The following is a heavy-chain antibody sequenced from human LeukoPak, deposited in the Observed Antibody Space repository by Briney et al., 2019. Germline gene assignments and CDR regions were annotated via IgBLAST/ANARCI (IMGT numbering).Heavy chain of an antibody. CDR3: ARDGCSSTSCYPWGYYYGMDV. J-gene: IGHJ6*04. V-gene: IGHV4-34*01. CDR2: INHSGST. Sequence: PSETLSHTCAVYGGSFSGYYWSWIRQPPGKGLEWIGEINHSGSTNYNPSLKSRVTISVDTSKNQFSLKLSSVTAADTAVYYCARDGCSSTSCYPWGYYYGMDVWGKGTTVTVSS. CDR1: GGSFSGYY. D-gene: IGHD2-2*01.